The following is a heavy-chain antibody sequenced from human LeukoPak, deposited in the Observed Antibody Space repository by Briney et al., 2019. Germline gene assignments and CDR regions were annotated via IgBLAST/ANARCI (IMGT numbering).Heavy chain of an antibody. V-gene: IGHV3-30*18. CDR1: GFTFSSYG. CDR2: ISYDGSNK. CDR3: PKDSGGYGDSLHFDY. Sequence: GGSLRLSCAASGFTFSSYGMHWVRQAPGKGLEWVAVISYDGSNKYYADSVKGRFTISRDNSKNTLYLQINSLRAEDTAVYYCPKDSGGYGDSLHFDYWGQGTLVTVSS. J-gene: IGHJ4*02. D-gene: IGHD4-17*01.